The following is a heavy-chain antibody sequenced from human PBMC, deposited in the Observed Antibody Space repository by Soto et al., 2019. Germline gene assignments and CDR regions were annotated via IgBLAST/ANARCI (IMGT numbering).Heavy chain of an antibody. CDR2: ISSSGSTI. D-gene: IGHD2-2*01. V-gene: IGHV3-11*01. J-gene: IGHJ4*02. Sequence: GGSLRLSCAASGFTFSDYYMSWIRQAPGKGLEWVSYISSSGSTIYYADSVKGRFTISRDNAKNSLYLQMNSLRAEDTAVYYCARAPPPAPYCSSTSCSPYYFDYWGQGTLVTVSS. CDR3: ARAPPPAPYCSSTSCSPYYFDY. CDR1: GFTFSDYY.